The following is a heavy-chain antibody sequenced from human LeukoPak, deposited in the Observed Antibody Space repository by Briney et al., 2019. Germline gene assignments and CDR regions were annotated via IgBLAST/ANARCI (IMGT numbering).Heavy chain of an antibody. D-gene: IGHD3-22*01. Sequence: PSETLSLTCTVSGGSISSYYWSWIRQPPGKGLELIGNIYDSGSTHYNPSLKSRVTISVDTSKNQCSLKSSSVTAADTAVYYCARQSISGSSLSYFDYWGQGTLVNVSS. CDR1: GGSISSYY. CDR3: ARQSISGSSLSYFDY. J-gene: IGHJ4*02. CDR2: IYDSGST. V-gene: IGHV4-59*01.